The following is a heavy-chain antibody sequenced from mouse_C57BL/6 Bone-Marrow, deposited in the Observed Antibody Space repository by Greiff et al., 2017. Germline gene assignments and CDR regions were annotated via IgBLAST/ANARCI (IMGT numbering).Heavy chain of an antibody. J-gene: IGHJ4*01. Sequence: VQLKESGAELVKPGASVKLSCTASGFNIKDYYMHWVKQRTEQGLEWIGRIDPEDGETKYAPKFQGTATITADTSSNTAYLQLSSLTSEDTAVYYCARLYYGNPYAMDYWGQGTSVTVSS. CDR2: IDPEDGET. D-gene: IGHD2-1*01. V-gene: IGHV14-2*01. CDR3: ARLYYGNPYAMDY. CDR1: GFNIKDYY.